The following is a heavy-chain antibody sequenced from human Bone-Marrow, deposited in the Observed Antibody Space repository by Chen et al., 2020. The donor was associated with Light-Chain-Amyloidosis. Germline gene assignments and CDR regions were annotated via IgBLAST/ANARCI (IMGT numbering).Heavy chain of an antibody. Sequence: EVQLEQSGPEVKKPGESLKISCKGSXXXXPNYWIGGVRQMPGKGLEWMGVIYPDDSDARYSPSFEGQVTISADKSITTAYLQWRSLKASDTAMYYCARRRDGYNFDYWGQGTLVTVSS. V-gene: IGHV5-51*01. D-gene: IGHD5-12*01. J-gene: IGHJ4*02. CDR1: XXXXPNYW. CDR3: ARRRDGYNFDY. CDR2: IYPDDSDA.